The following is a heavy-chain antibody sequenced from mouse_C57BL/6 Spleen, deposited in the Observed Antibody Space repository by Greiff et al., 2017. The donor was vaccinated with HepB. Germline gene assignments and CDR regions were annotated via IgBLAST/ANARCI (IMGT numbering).Heavy chain of an antibody. CDR2: IYPGDGDT. J-gene: IGHJ3*01. D-gene: IGHD1-1*01. CDR1: GYAFSSSW. CDR3: ARRDYGSSYGFAY. V-gene: IGHV1-82*01. Sequence: VQRVESGPELVKPGASVKISCKASGYAFSSSWMNWVKQRPGKGLEWIGRIYPGDGDTNYNGKFKGKATLTADKSSSTAYMQLSSLTSEDSAVYFCARRDYGSSYGFAYWGQGTLVTVSA.